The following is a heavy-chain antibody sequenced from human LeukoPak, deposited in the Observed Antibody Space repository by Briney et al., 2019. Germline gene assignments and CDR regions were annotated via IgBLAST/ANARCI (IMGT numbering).Heavy chain of an antibody. CDR2: ISYDGTNK. J-gene: IGHJ4*01. Sequence: GGSLRLSCAASGFTVSSYGMHWVRQAPGKGLEWVAVISYDGTNKYYPDSVKGRFTISRDNSKNTLYLQMNSLRAEDTAVYYCAKGNLGYWGHGTLVTVSS. D-gene: IGHD5-24*01. CDR3: AKGNLGY. CDR1: GFTVSSYG. V-gene: IGHV3-30*18.